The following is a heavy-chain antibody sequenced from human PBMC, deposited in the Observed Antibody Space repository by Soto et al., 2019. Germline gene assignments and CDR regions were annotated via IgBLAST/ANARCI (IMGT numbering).Heavy chain of an antibody. D-gene: IGHD1-7*01. CDR3: ASRDPGTSVDY. Sequence: QVQLQESGPGLVKPSGTLSLTCAVSGGSFTSNNWWTWVRQPPGQGLEWIGEIYRTGSTNYNPSLKGGVTISLDKSENQFSLKVTSLTAADTAVYYCASRDPGTSVDYWGQGTLVTVSS. CDR1: GGSFTSNNW. J-gene: IGHJ4*02. V-gene: IGHV4-4*02. CDR2: IYRTGST.